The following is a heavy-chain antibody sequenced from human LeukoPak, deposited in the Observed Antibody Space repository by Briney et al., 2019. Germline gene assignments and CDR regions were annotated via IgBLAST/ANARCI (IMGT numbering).Heavy chain of an antibody. CDR2: IYYSGST. V-gene: IGHV4-59*01. CDR3: ARGRYGSGDAFDI. J-gene: IGHJ3*02. Sequence: SETLSLTCTVSGGSISSYYWSWIRQPPGKGLEWIGYIYYSGSTNYNPSLKSRVTISVDTSKNQFSLKLSSVTAADTAVYYCARGRYGSGDAFDIWGQGTMVTVSS. CDR1: GGSISSYY. D-gene: IGHD3-10*01.